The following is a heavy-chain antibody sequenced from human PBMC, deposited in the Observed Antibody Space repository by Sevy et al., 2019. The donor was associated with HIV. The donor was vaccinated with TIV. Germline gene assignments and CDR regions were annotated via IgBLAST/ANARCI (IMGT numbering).Heavy chain of an antibody. D-gene: IGHD6-19*01. V-gene: IGHV3-15*01. Sequence: GGSLRLSCAASGFTFSHAWMSWVRQAPGKGLEWVGRIKSKTDGETTDYAAPVKGRCTMSRDDSENTQYLQMKSLKTEDTAVYYCATGVVGAVAGTAVVFDSWGQGTLVTVSS. CDR3: ATGVVGAVAGTAVVFDS. CDR1: GFTFSHAW. J-gene: IGHJ4*02. CDR2: IKSKTDGETT.